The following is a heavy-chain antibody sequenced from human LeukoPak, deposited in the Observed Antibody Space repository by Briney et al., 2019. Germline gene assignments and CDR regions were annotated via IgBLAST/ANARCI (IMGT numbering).Heavy chain of an antibody. V-gene: IGHV1-69*13. CDR2: IIPIFGTA. J-gene: IGHJ4*02. CDR3: ASYYDSSGYLTLDY. Sequence: SVKVSCKASGGTFSSYAISWVRQAPGQGLEWMGGIIPIFGTANYAQKFQGRVTITADESTSTAYMELSSLRPEDTAVYYCASYYDSSGYLTLDYWGQGTLVTVSS. D-gene: IGHD3-22*01. CDR1: GGTFSSYA.